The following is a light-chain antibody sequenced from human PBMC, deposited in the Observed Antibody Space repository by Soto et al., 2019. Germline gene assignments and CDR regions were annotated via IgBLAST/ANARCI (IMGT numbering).Light chain of an antibody. CDR1: SSDVGTYNL. V-gene: IGLV2-23*01. CDR3: CSYAGSSTYV. Sequence: QSVLTQPASVSGSPGQSITISCTGTSSDVGTYNLVSWYQQRPGKAPTLIIFEDDQRPSGVSFRFSGSKSGNTASLTISGLQTEDEADYYCCSYAGSSTYVFGTGTKLTVL. CDR2: EDD. J-gene: IGLJ1*01.